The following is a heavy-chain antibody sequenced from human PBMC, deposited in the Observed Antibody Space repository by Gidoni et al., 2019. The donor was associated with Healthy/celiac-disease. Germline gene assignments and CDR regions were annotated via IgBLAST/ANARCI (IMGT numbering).Heavy chain of an antibody. CDR2: FYYSGST. CDR1: DGYISSGGSS. Sequence: QEQLQESGPGLVKRSQPLYLTCAVADGYISSGGSSWSWIRQPPGKGLEWIGYFYYSGSTYYNPSLKIRVTISVDTSKNQFSRKLSAVTAADTAVYYCARDHYYYGMDVWGQGTTVTVSS. CDR3: ARDHYYYGMDV. V-gene: IGHV4-30-4*07. J-gene: IGHJ6*02.